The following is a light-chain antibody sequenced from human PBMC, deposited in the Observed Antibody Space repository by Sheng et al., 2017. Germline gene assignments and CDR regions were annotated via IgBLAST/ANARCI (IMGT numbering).Light chain of an antibody. CDR3: QQYSFYPWT. CDR2: GAS. CDR1: QSVSSN. Sequence: ETVMTQSPATLSVSPGERATLSCRASQSVSSNLAWYQQKPGQAPRLLIYGASTRATGIPARFSGSGSGTEFTLTISSLQSEDFAVYYCQQYSFYPWTFGRGTKVEI. J-gene: IGKJ1*01. V-gene: IGKV3-15*01.